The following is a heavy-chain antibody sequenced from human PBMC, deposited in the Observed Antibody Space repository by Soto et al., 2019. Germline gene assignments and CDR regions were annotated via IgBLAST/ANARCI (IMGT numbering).Heavy chain of an antibody. CDR1: LSTSGVG. D-gene: IGHD6-19*01. J-gene: IGHJ5*02. CDR2: IYWNDDK. Sequence: LSTSGVGVGWIRQPPGKALEWLALIYWNDDKRYSPSLKSRLTITKDTSKNQVVLTMTNMDPVDTATYYCAHSPNSSGWRYNWFDPWGQGTLVTVSS. V-gene: IGHV2-5*01. CDR3: AHSPNSSGWRYNWFDP.